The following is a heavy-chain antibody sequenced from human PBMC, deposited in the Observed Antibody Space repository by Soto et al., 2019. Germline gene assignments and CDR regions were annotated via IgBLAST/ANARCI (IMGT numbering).Heavy chain of an antibody. V-gene: IGHV3-9*01. CDR2: ISWNSGSI. CDR1: GFTFDDYA. D-gene: IGHD6-6*01. Sequence: PGGSLRLSCAASGFTFDDYAMHWVRQAPGKGLEWVSGISWNSGSIGYADSVKGRFTISRDNAKNSLYLQMNSLRAEDTALYYCARARHYYYYTDVWGKGTTVTVSS. J-gene: IGHJ6*03. CDR3: ARARHYYYYTDV.